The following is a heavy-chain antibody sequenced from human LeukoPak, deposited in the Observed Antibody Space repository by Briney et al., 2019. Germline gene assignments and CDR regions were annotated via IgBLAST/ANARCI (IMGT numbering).Heavy chain of an antibody. CDR2: IKQDGSER. Sequence: PGGSLRLSCAASGFTFSSYWMSWVRQAPGKRLEWVAIIKQDGSERYYVDSVKGRLTISRDNSKNTLYLQMNSLRTEDTAVYSCAKDRTVVGATSFDYWGLGTLVTVSS. V-gene: IGHV3-7*01. CDR1: GFTFSSYW. J-gene: IGHJ4*02. CDR3: AKDRTVVGATSFDY. D-gene: IGHD1-26*01.